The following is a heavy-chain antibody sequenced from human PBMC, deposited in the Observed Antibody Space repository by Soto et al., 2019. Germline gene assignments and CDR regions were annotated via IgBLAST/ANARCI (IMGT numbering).Heavy chain of an antibody. Sequence: LGESLKISCQTSGYRFSSYWIVWVRQMPGKGLEWMGIIYPGDSDTKYNPSFQGQVTISADKSITTTYLRWTSLKASDTAIYYCAASIFYYGMDVWGQGTTVTVSS. J-gene: IGHJ6*02. V-gene: IGHV5-51*01. CDR1: GYRFSSYW. CDR3: AASIFYYGMDV. CDR2: IYPGDSDT.